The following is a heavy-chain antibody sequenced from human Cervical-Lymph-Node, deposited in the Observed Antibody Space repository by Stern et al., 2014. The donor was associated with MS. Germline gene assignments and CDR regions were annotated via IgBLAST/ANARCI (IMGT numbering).Heavy chain of an antibody. Sequence: QVQLQESGPGLVKPSETLSLTCTVSGGSISSSSYYWGWIRQPPGKGLEWIGSIYNSGSTYYNPSLKSRVTISGDTSKNQVYLTLSSVTAADTAVYYCARRRSAAGFDYWGQGTLVTVSS. CDR3: ARRRSAAGFDY. D-gene: IGHD6-13*01. CDR2: IYNSGST. CDR1: GGSISSSSYY. V-gene: IGHV4-39*01. J-gene: IGHJ4*02.